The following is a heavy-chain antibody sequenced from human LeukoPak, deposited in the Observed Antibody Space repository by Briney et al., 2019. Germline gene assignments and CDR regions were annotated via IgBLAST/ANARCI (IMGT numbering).Heavy chain of an antibody. CDR2: FRASDETT. CDR1: GFTFSNYD. V-gene: IGHV3-23*01. D-gene: IGHD6-13*01. Sequence: PGGSLRLSRAASGFTFSNYDMNWVRQAPGKGLEWVLSFRASDETTYYADSVKGRFTISRDKSRNTLYLQMNSLRVEDTAIYYCAKSLWAAAGTGAFDFWGQGTMVTVSS. CDR3: AKSLWAAAGTGAFDF. J-gene: IGHJ3*01.